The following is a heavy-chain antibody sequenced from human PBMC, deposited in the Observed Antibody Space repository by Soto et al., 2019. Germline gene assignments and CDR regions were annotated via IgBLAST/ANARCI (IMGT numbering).Heavy chain of an antibody. J-gene: IGHJ4*02. CDR1: GRSMSGYY. Sequence: PSETLSLTCTVSGRSMSGYYWSWIRQPAGERLEWIGRIYTSGTTDFNPSLKGRVTMSVDTSKNQFSLKVTSVTAADPALYYWAREDYSDTGYYVVWGQVTQVIVSS. D-gene: IGHD3-9*01. CDR3: AREDYSDTGYYVV. CDR2: IYTSGTT. V-gene: IGHV4-4*07.